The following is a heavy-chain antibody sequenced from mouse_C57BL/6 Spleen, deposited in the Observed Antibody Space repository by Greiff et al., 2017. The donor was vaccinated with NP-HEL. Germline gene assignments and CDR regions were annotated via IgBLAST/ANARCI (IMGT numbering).Heavy chain of an antibody. CDR2: ISYDGSN. V-gene: IGHV3-6*01. J-gene: IGHJ3*01. Sequence: EVKLMESGPGLVKPSQSLSLTCSVTGYSITSGYYWNWIRQFPGNKLEWMGYISYDGSNNYNPSLKNRISITRDTSKNQFFLKLNSVTTEDTATYYCARAYYSNAAWFAYWGQGTLVTVSA. CDR1: GYSITSGYY. CDR3: ARAYYSNAAWFAY. D-gene: IGHD2-5*01.